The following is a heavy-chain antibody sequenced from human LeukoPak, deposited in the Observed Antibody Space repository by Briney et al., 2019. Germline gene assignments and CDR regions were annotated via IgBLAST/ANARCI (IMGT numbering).Heavy chain of an antibody. Sequence: ASVKVSCKAFGYTFTRKYMHWVRQAPGQGPEWMGVISPSGDSTAYAQKFQGRITLTRDMSTSTDYLELSSLRSEDTAVYYCARTYCAEDCSIRYFDYWGQGTLVTVSS. CDR2: ISPSGDST. CDR3: ARTYCAEDCSIRYFDY. CDR1: GYTFTRKY. J-gene: IGHJ4*02. V-gene: IGHV1-46*01. D-gene: IGHD2-21*02.